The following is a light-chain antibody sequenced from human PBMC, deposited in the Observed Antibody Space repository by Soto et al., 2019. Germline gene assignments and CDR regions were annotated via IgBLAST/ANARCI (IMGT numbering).Light chain of an antibody. CDR1: QSISSSY. Sequence: EIVLAQPPPTLSLSPGDIATLSCRVSQSISSSYFAWYQQKPGQAPRLLIYGASSRATGSPDRFSGSGSGTDFTLTISRLEPEDFAVYYCQQYNSWPLTFGGGTKVDIK. V-gene: IGKV3-20*01. CDR2: GAS. J-gene: IGKJ4*01. CDR3: QQYNSWPLT.